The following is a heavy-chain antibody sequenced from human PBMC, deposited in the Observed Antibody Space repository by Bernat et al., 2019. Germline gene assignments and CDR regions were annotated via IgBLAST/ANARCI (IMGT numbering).Heavy chain of an antibody. D-gene: IGHD2-15*01. V-gene: IGHV3-23*01. CDR2: IGGSGAST. CDR3: ARDPEGYCTDGSCYFYYMDV. J-gene: IGHJ6*03. CDR1: GFTFNNYA. Sequence: EVQLLESGGGLVQPGGSLRLSCEASGFTFNNYAMTWVRQAPGKGLDWVSGIGGSGASTSYADSVKGRFTISRDNSKNTLYLQMYSLRAEDTAVYYCARDPEGYCTDGSCYFYYMDVWGKGTTVTVSS.